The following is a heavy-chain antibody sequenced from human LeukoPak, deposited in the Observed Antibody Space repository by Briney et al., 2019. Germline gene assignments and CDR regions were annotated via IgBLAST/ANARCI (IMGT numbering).Heavy chain of an antibody. J-gene: IGHJ4*02. V-gene: IGHV3-23*01. CDR2: ISGSSDNT. D-gene: IGHD6-13*01. CDR1: GFAFTVYA. Sequence: GGSLRLSCAAAGFAFTVYAMSWVRQAPGKGLEWVSAISGSSDNTYFADSVKGRFTISRDNSKNTVSLQMNSLRAEDTAVYYCARDGGNSWDYWGQGTLVTVSS. CDR3: ARDGGNSWDY.